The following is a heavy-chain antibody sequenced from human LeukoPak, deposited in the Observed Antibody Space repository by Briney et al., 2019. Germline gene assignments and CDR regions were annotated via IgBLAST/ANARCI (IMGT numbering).Heavy chain of an antibody. CDR1: GFTLSSYT. D-gene: IGHD1-26*01. V-gene: IGHV3-74*01. CDR2: FTSDGNSM. Sequence: GGSLRLSCAASGFTLSSYTMYWVRQAPGRGLVWVARFTSDGNSMTYADFVKGRFTVSRDIAKNTLYLQMNSLRAEDTAVYYCSRAQVGTPTDCWGQGTLVTVSS. J-gene: IGHJ4*02. CDR3: SRAQVGTPTDC.